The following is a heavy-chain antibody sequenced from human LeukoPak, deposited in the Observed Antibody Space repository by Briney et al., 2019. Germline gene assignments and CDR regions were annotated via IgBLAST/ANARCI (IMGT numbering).Heavy chain of an antibody. J-gene: IGHJ4*02. CDR2: ISGSGGST. CDR1: GFTFSSYA. D-gene: IGHD3-16*02. CDR3: AKVPPTFGGVIVQKPTFDY. V-gene: IGHV3-23*01. Sequence: GGSLRLSCAASGFTFSSYAMSWVRQAPGKGLEWVSAISGSGGSTYYADSVKGRFTISRDNSKNTLYLQMNSLRAEDTAVYYCAKVPPTFGGVIVQKPTFDYWGQGTLVTVSS.